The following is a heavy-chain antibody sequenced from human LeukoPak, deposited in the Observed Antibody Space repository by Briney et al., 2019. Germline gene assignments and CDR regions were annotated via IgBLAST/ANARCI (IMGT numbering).Heavy chain of an antibody. CDR1: GFTFSSYE. J-gene: IGHJ4*02. CDR2: IKQDGSEK. V-gene: IGHV3-7*01. CDR3: ARARSFDY. Sequence: PGGSLRLSCAASGFTFSSYEMNWVRQAPGKGLEWVANIKQDGSEKYYADSVKGRFTISRDNAKNSLCLQMNSLRAEDTAVYYCARARSFDYWGQGTLVTVSS.